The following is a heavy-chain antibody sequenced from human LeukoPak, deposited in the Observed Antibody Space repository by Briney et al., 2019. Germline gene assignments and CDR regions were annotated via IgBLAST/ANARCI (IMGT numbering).Heavy chain of an antibody. CDR3: ARATSGAWEFDP. D-gene: IGHD2-2*01. J-gene: IGHJ5*02. V-gene: IGHV4-59*08. Sequence: ASETLSLTCTVSGGSISSYYWSWIRQPPGKGLEWVGQIYYRGTTNYNPSLKSRVTISVDTSKNQFSLKLSSVTAADTAVYYCARATSGAWEFDPWGQGTLVTVSS. CDR1: GGSISSYY. CDR2: IYYRGTT.